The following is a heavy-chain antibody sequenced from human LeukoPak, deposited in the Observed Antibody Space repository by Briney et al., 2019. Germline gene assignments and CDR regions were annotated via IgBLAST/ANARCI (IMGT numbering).Heavy chain of an antibody. CDR3: ARRGRDSSSSYNYYYYMDV. D-gene: IGHD6-6*01. V-gene: IGHV1-2*02. J-gene: IGHJ6*03. CDR1: GYTFTGYY. Sequence: ASVKVSCKASGYTFTGYYMHWVRQAPGQGLEWMGWINPNSGGTNYAQKFQGRVTMTRDMSTSTVYMELSSLRSEDTAVYYCARRGRDSSSSYNYYYYMDVWGKGTTVTVSS. CDR2: INPNSGGT.